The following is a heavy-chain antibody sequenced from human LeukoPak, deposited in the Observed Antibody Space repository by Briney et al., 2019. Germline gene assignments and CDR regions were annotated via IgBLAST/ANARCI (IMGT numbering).Heavy chain of an antibody. J-gene: IGHJ4*02. V-gene: IGHV3-21*01. CDR3: ARNTVTTLTFDY. CDR2: ISSSSSYI. CDR1: GFTLSNYA. D-gene: IGHD4-17*01. Sequence: PGGSLRLSCVASGFTLSNYAMHWVRQAPGKGLEWVSSISSSSSYIYYADSVKGRFTISRDNAKNSLYLQMNSLRAEDTAVYYCARNTVTTLTFDYWGQGTLVTVSS.